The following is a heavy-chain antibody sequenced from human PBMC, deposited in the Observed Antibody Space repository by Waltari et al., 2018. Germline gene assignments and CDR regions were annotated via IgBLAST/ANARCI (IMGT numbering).Heavy chain of an antibody. CDR3: ARVHGRVHYYGMDI. Sequence: GGGVVQPGRSLRLSCATSGFTFSSYAMHWVRQAPGKGLEWVAVIWYDGTKTYHADSVRGRFSISRDNFQSILYLQMDSLRAEDTAVYYCARVHGRVHYYGMDIWGQGTTVIVSS. J-gene: IGHJ6*02. CDR1: GFTFSSYA. CDR2: IWYDGTKT. V-gene: IGHV3-33*01. D-gene: IGHD3-10*01.